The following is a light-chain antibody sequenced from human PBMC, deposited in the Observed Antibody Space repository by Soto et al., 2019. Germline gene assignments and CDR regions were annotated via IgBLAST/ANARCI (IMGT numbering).Light chain of an antibody. CDR3: QQYGSSRWT. CDR2: GAS. CDR1: QSVSSIY. J-gene: IGKJ1*01. V-gene: IGKV3-20*01. Sequence: EIVLTQSPGTLSLSPGERATLSCRASQSVSSIYLAWYQQKPGQAPRLLIYGASSRATGIPDRFSGSGSGTDFTLTISRLEAEDLAVYYCQQYGSSRWTFGQGTQVEI.